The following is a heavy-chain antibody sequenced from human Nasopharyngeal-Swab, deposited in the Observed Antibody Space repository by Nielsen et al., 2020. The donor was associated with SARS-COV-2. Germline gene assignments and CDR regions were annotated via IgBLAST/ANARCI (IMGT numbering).Heavy chain of an antibody. Sequence: VRQAPGKGLEWVSAISGSGGSTYYADSVKGRFTISRDNSKNSLYLQMDSLRAEDTAVYYCVRSIDYWGQGTLVTVSS. J-gene: IGHJ4*02. CDR2: ISGSGGST. CDR3: VRSIDY. V-gene: IGHV3-23*01.